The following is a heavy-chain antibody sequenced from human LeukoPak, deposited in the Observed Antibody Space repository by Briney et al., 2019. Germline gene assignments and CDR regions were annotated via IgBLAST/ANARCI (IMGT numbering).Heavy chain of an antibody. CDR2: INHSGST. J-gene: IGHJ2*01. D-gene: IGHD1-26*01. Sequence: SETLSLICAVYGGSFSGYYWRWIRQPPGKGLEWIGEINHSGSTNYNPSLKSRVTISVDTSKNQFSLKLSSVTAADTAVYYCARNGGSYSYWYFDLWGRGTLVTVSS. CDR1: GGSFSGYY. V-gene: IGHV4-34*01. CDR3: ARNGGSYSYWYFDL.